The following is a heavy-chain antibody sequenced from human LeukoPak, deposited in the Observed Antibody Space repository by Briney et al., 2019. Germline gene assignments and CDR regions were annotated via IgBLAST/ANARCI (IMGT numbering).Heavy chain of an antibody. J-gene: IGHJ4*02. Sequence: PSETLSLTCTVSGGSISSSTYYWGWLRQPPGKGLEWIASIYYLGNTYYNPSLRSRVTISVDTSKNQFSLELSSVTAADTAVYYCAREAAAAGENYFDYWGQGTLVTVSS. CDR1: GGSISSSTYY. CDR3: AREAAAAGENYFDY. CDR2: IYYLGNT. D-gene: IGHD6-13*01. V-gene: IGHV4-39*07.